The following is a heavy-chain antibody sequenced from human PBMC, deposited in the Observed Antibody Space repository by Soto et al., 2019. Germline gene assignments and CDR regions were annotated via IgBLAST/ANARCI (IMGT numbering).Heavy chain of an antibody. CDR2: IYYSGST. D-gene: IGHD3-10*01. Sequence: QVQLQESGPGLVKPSQTLSLTCTVSGGSISSGGYYWSWIRQHPGKGLEWIGYIYYSGSTYYNPSLKSRVTISVDTSKNQFSLKLSSVSGADTAVYYCARAPAAYYYGSGSYLTQNQNWFDPWGQGTLVTVSS. CDR1: GGSISSGGYY. J-gene: IGHJ5*02. CDR3: ARAPAAYYYGSGSYLTQNQNWFDP. V-gene: IGHV4-31*03.